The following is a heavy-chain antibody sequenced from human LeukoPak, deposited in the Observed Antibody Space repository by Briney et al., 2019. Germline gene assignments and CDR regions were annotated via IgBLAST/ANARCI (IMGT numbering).Heavy chain of an antibody. CDR2: INHSGST. D-gene: IGHD3-3*01. Sequence: SETLSLTCAVYGGSFSGYCWSWIRQPPGKGLEWIGEINHSGSTNYNPSLKSRVTISVDTSKNQFSLKLSSVTAADTAVYYCARRQNSVTIFGMIRVGYYYMDVWGKGTTVTVSS. CDR1: GGSFSGYC. V-gene: IGHV4-34*01. J-gene: IGHJ6*03. CDR3: ARRQNSVTIFGMIRVGYYYMDV.